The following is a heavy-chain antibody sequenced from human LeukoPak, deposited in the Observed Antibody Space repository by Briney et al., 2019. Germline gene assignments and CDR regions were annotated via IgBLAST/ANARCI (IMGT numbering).Heavy chain of an antibody. CDR3: AREVPNSSGYYYVRAFDY. V-gene: IGHV4-4*07. CDR1: GGSISSYY. J-gene: IGHJ4*02. D-gene: IGHD3-22*01. CDR2: IYTSGST. Sequence: PSETLSLTCTVSGGSISSYYWSWIRQPAGKGLEWIGRIYTSGSTNYNPSLKSRVTISVDKSNNQFSLKLSSVTAADTAVYYCAREVPNSSGYYYVRAFDYWGQGTLVTVSS.